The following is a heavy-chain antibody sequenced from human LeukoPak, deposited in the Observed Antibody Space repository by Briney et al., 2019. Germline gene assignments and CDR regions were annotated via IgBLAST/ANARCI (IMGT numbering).Heavy chain of an antibody. CDR2: IYYSGGT. CDR3: ARLLDYDSSGDPDTFNA. J-gene: IGHJ3*01. Sequence: SETLSLTCTVSGDSNSNDYWSWIRQSPGKGLEWIGYIYYSGGTRYNPSLQSRVTISIDRSKNHFSLKLTSLSAADTAVYYCARLLDYDSSGDPDTFNAWGQGTMVAVSS. D-gene: IGHD3-22*01. CDR1: GDSNSNDY. V-gene: IGHV4-59*01.